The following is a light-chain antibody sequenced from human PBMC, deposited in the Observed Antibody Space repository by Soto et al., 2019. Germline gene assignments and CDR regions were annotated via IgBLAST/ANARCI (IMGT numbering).Light chain of an antibody. CDR3: QQYNSYSWT. CDR2: GSS. CDR1: QTVSNNY. V-gene: IGKV3-20*01. J-gene: IGKJ1*01. Sequence: ILLTQSPGTLSLSPGDRATLSCRASQTVSNNYLAWCQQPPGHAPSLLIYGSSTRATSIPGRSSGSGAGTYFTLTSSILQADDFATYYCQQYNSYSWTFGQGTKVDIK.